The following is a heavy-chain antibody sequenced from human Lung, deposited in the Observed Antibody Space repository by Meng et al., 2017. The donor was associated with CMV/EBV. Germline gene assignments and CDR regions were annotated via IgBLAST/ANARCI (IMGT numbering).Heavy chain of an antibody. CDR1: GFTFSRYW. CDR2: IKQDGSEK. Sequence: GGSXRLXCAASGFTFSRYWMSWVRQAPGKGLEWVANIKQDGSEKYYVDSVKGRFTISRDNAKNSLYLQMNSLRAEDTGVYYCARDFGIVGATSIVGYWGQGXLVTVSS. CDR3: ARDFGIVGATSIVGY. J-gene: IGHJ4*02. V-gene: IGHV3-7*01. D-gene: IGHD1-26*01.